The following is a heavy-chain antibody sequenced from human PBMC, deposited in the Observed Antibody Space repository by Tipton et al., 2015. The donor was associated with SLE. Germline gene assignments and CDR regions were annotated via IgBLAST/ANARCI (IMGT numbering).Heavy chain of an antibody. CDR1: GFMFSNYG. CDR3: ARESEGIVIYGMDV. J-gene: IGHJ6*02. D-gene: IGHD2/OR15-2a*01. CDR2: ISASGGRT. Sequence: GSLRLSCAASGFMFSNYGMNWVRQAPGKGLEWVSSISASGGRTYYADSVKGRFTISRDNSKNMVNLQMNSLRAEDTAVYSCARESEGIVIYGMDVWGQGTAVTVSS. V-gene: IGHV3-23*01.